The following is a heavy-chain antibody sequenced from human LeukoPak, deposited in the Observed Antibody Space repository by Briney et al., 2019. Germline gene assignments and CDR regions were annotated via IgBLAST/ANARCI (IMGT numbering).Heavy chain of an antibody. J-gene: IGHJ4*02. D-gene: IGHD2-2*01. Sequence: ASVKVSCKVSGYTLTELSMHWVRQAPGKGLEWMGGFDPEDGETIYAQKFQGRVTMTEDTSTDTAYMELSSLRSEDTAVYYCATDIVVVPAANLAVDYWGQGTLATVSS. CDR1: GYTLTELS. CDR3: ATDIVVVPAANLAVDY. CDR2: FDPEDGET. V-gene: IGHV1-24*01.